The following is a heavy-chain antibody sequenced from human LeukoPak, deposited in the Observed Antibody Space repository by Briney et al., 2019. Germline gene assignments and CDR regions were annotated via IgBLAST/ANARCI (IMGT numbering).Heavy chain of an antibody. Sequence: GGSLRLSCAASGFTFSSYWMTWVRQAPGKGLEWVANIKRDGSEKYYVDFVKGRFTISRDNAKNSLYLQMNSLRAEDTAVYYCARICTNGICWVTSWGQGTLVTVSS. CDR2: IKRDGSEK. J-gene: IGHJ5*02. V-gene: IGHV3-7*01. D-gene: IGHD2-8*01. CDR1: GFTFSSYW. CDR3: ARICTNGICWVTS.